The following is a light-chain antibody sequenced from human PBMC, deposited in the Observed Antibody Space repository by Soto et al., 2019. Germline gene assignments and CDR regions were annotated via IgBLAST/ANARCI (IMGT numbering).Light chain of an antibody. CDR2: GAS. Sequence: DIVLTQSPGTLSLSPGERATLSCRASQNVKNNYLAWYQQKPGQAPRLLIRGASSRAADLPDRFSGSGSGTAFTLTISRLEPEDFAVYYCQQYGSSPGTFGQGTKLEIK. CDR3: QQYGSSPGT. CDR1: QNVKNNY. V-gene: IGKV3-20*01. J-gene: IGKJ2*01.